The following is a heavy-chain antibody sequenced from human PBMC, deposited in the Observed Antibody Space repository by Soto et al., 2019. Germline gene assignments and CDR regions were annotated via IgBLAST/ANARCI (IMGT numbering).Heavy chain of an antibody. CDR3: ARAPGDYYDSSGYYYPPGFDY. D-gene: IGHD3-22*01. CDR2: IYHSGST. J-gene: IGHJ4*02. V-gene: IGHV4-38-2*01. Sequence: SETLSLTCAVSGYSISSGYYWGWIRQPPGKGLEWIGSIYHSGSTYYNPSLKSRVTISVDTSKNQFSLKVNSVTAADTAVYYCARAPGDYYDSSGYYYPPGFDYWGQGTLVTVSS. CDR1: GYSISSGYY.